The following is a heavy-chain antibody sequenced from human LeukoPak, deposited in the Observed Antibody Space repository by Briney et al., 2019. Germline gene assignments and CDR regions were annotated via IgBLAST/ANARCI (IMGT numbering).Heavy chain of an antibody. CDR1: GYTFTSYY. J-gene: IGHJ4*02. Sequence: ASVKVSCKASGYTFTSYYMHWVRQAPGQGLEWMGIINPSGGSTTYAQKFQGRVTMTRDTSTSTVYVELSSLRSEDTAVYYCARAEAAFGGVIDPFDYWGQGSLVTVSS. D-gene: IGHD3-16*02. V-gene: IGHV1-46*01. CDR2: INPSGGST. CDR3: ARAEAAFGGVIDPFDY.